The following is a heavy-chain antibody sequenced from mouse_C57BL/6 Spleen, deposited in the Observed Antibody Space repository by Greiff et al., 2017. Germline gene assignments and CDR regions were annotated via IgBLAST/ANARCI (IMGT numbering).Heavy chain of an antibody. CDR2: IDPETGGT. J-gene: IGHJ4*01. Sequence: VKLVESGAELVRPGASVTLSCKASGYTFTDYEMHWVKQTPVHGLEWIGAIDPETGGTAYNQKFKGKAILTADKSSSTAYMELRSLTSEDSAVYYCTRRDYGSSYAMDYWGQGTSVTVSS. D-gene: IGHD1-1*01. CDR1: GYTFTDYE. CDR3: TRRDYGSSYAMDY. V-gene: IGHV1-15*01.